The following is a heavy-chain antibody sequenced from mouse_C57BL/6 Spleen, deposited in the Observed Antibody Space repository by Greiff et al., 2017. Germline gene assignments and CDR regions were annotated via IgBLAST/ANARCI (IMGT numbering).Heavy chain of an antibody. CDR3: TRGGSSGAGAMDY. CDR1: GFTFSSYA. J-gene: IGHJ4*01. D-gene: IGHD3-2*02. V-gene: IGHV5-9-1*02. CDR2: ISSGGDYI. Sequence: EVMLVESGEGLVKPGGSLKLSCAASGFTFSSYAMSWVRQTPEKRLEWVAYISSGGDYIYYADTVKGRFTISRDNARNTLYLQMSSLKFEDTAMYYCTRGGSSGAGAMDYWGQGTSVTVSS.